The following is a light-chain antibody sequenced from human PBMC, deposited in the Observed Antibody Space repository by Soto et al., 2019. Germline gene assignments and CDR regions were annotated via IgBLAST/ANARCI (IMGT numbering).Light chain of an antibody. CDR2: AAS. J-gene: IGKJ2*01. Sequence: AIHVNISPSSLSASIGDRVTITCRASQGIRNDLGWYQQKPGKAPKLLIYAASSLQSGVPSRFSGSASGTDFTLTISSLEPEDFAIYYCQQRISWPPYTFCHGTKVDI. CDR1: QGIRND. V-gene: IGKV1-6*01. CDR3: QQRISWPPYT.